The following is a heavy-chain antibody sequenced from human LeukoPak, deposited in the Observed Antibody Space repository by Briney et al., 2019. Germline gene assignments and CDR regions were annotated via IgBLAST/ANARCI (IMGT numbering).Heavy chain of an antibody. CDR3: AKDGVSMVRGVIWLWFDP. D-gene: IGHD3-10*01. J-gene: IGHJ5*02. CDR1: GFTFSSYG. CDR2: IWYDGSNK. Sequence: RAGGSLRLSCAASGFTFSSYGMHWVRQAPGKGLEWVAVIWYDGSNKYYADSVKGRFTISRDNSKNTLYLQMNSLRAEDTAVYYCAKDGVSMVRGVIWLWFDPWGQGTLVTVSS. V-gene: IGHV3-33*06.